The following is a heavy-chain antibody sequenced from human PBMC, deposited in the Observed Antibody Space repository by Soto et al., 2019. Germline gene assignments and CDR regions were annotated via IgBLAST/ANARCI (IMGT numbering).Heavy chain of an antibody. CDR3: ARKESGYYVGY. Sequence: ASVKVSCKASGYTFTSYGISWVRQAPGQGLEWMGWISAYNGNTNYAQKLQGRVTMTTDTSTSTVYMELRSLRSDDTAVYYCARKESGYYVGYWGQGPLVTVSS. J-gene: IGHJ4*02. CDR2: ISAYNGNT. V-gene: IGHV1-18*01. D-gene: IGHD3-22*01. CDR1: GYTFTSYG.